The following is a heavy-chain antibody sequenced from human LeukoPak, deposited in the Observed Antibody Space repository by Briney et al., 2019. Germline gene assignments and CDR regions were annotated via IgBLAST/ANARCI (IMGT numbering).Heavy chain of an antibody. CDR3: ARDLRGSRSFDL. V-gene: IGHV3-30*03. Sequence: PGGSLRLSCAASGFTFSSYGMHWVRQAPGKGLEWVAVISYDGSNKYYADSVKGRFTISRDNSKNTLYLQMNSLRAEDTAVYYCARDLRGSRSFDLWGRGTLVTVSS. CDR1: GFTFSSYG. CDR2: ISYDGSNK. D-gene: IGHD5-12*01. J-gene: IGHJ2*01.